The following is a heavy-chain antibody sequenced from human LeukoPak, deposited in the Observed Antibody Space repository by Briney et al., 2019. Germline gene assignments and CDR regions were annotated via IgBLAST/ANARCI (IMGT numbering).Heavy chain of an antibody. CDR1: GYSFTSYW. Sequence: GGSLKISCKGSGYSFTSYWIAWVRQMPGKGLEWMGIIYPGDSDIRYSPSFQGQVTISADKSISTAYLQWSSLKASDTAMYYCARRGMYSSNWFYFDYWGQGTLVTVSS. V-gene: IGHV5-51*01. D-gene: IGHD6-13*01. CDR2: IYPGDSDI. J-gene: IGHJ4*02. CDR3: ARRGMYSSNWFYFDY.